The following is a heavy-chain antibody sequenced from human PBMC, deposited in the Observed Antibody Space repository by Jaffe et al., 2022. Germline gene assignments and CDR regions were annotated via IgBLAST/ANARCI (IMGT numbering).Heavy chain of an antibody. J-gene: IGHJ4*02. D-gene: IGHD4-17*01. CDR1: GFTFSSYW. Sequence: EVQLVESGGGLVQPGGSLRLSCAASGFTFSSYWMSWVRQAPGKGLEWVANIKQDGSEKYYVDSVKGRFTISRDNAKNSLYLQMNSLRAEDTAVYYCAREISDEYGDYLNWGQGTLVTVSS. V-gene: IGHV3-7*01. CDR3: AREISDEYGDYLN. CDR2: IKQDGSEK.